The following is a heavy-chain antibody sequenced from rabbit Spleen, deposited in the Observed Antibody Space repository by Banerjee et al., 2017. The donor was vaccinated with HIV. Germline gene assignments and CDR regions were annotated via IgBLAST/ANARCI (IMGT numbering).Heavy chain of an antibody. Sequence: QEQLEESGGGLVKPEGSLTLTCKASGFSFSNKYVMCWVRQAPGKGLEWIACMNTNSGESVYATWAKGRFTISKTSSTTLTLQMTSLTAADTATYFCARTTYGYDDYADLYYAAMDLWGPGTLVTVS. CDR1: GFSFSNKYV. J-gene: IGHJ6*01. V-gene: IGHV1S45*01. CDR3: ARTTYGYDDYADLYYAAMDL. CDR2: MNTNSGES. D-gene: IGHD6-1*01.